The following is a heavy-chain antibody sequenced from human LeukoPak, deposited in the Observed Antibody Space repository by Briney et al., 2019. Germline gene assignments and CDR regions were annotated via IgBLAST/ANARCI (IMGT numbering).Heavy chain of an antibody. CDR1: GGSFSGYY. V-gene: IGHV4-34*01. CDR2: INHSGST. D-gene: IGHD6-19*01. J-gene: IGHJ4*02. Sequence: SETLSLTCAVYGGSFSGYYWSWIRQPPGKGLEWIGEINHSGSTNYNPSLKSRVTISVDTSKNQFSLKLISVTAADTAVYYCAREVRYSSGRRYFDYWGQGTLVTVSS. CDR3: AREVRYSSGRRYFDY.